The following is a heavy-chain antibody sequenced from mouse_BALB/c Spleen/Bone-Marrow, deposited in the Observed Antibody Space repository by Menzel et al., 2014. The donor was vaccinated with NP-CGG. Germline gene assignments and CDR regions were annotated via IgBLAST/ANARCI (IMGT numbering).Heavy chain of an antibody. CDR1: GYTFSNYW. J-gene: IGHJ2*01. Sequence: LVESGAELMKPGASVKISCKATGYTFSNYWIDWVKQRPGHGLEWIGEILPGSGTANYNEKFKGKATFTADTSSNTAYMQLGSLTSEDSALYYCARASVVPYYFDFWGQGTTLTVSS. V-gene: IGHV1-9*01. CDR3: ARASVVPYYFDF. CDR2: ILPGSGTA. D-gene: IGHD1-1*01.